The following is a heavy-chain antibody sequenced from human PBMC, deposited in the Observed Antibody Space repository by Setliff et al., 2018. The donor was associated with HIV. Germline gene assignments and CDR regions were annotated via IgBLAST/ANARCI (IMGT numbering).Heavy chain of an antibody. J-gene: IGHJ4*02. D-gene: IGHD5-18*01. V-gene: IGHV3-15*01. CDR3: TTGPESSYGYRKDY. Sequence: PGGSLRLSCAASGFTFSNAWVSWVRQAPGKGLEWVGRIKSKTDGGTTDYAAPVKGRFTISRDDSKNTLYLQMNSLKTEDTAVYYCTTGPESSYGYRKDYWGQGTLVTVAS. CDR2: IKSKTDGGTT. CDR1: GFTFSNAW.